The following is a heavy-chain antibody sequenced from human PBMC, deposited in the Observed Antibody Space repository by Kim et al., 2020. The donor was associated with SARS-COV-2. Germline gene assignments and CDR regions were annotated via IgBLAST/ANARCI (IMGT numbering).Heavy chain of an antibody. D-gene: IGHD1-26*01. J-gene: IGHJ4*02. CDR1: GFTFDDYA. V-gene: IGHV3-9*01. CDR2: ISWNSGSI. Sequence: GGSLRLSCAASGFTFDDYAMHWVRQAPGKGLEWVSGISWNSGSIGYADSVKGRFTISRDNAKNSLYLQMNSLRAEDTALYYCSKAIGSGTYHNPFDYWGQGTLVTVSS. CDR3: SKAIGSGTYHNPFDY.